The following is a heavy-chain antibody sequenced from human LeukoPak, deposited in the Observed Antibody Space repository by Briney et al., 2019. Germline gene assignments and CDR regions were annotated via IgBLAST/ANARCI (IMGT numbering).Heavy chain of an antibody. CDR1: GFTFSSSA. CDR2: ISNNGGYT. Sequence: GGSLRLSCAASGFTFSSSAMSWVRQAPGKGLEWVSAISNNGGYTYYADSVQGRFTISRDNSKSTLCLQMNSLRAEDTAVYYCAKEGYSYDFDYWGQGTLVTVSS. D-gene: IGHD5-18*01. J-gene: IGHJ4*02. V-gene: IGHV3-23*01. CDR3: AKEGYSYDFDY.